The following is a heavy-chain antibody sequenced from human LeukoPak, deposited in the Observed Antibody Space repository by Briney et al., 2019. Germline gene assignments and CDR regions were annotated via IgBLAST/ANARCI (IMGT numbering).Heavy chain of an antibody. CDR2: IYPGDSDT. Sequence: GESLKISCKTSGYNFNTYWIGWVRQKPGKGLEWMGIIYPGDSDTKYSPPFEGQVTISADKSINTAYLQWSSLKASDTAMYYCARHTIFGVGIDYWGQGTLVTVSS. CDR1: GYNFNTYW. D-gene: IGHD3-3*01. J-gene: IGHJ4*02. V-gene: IGHV5-51*01. CDR3: ARHTIFGVGIDY.